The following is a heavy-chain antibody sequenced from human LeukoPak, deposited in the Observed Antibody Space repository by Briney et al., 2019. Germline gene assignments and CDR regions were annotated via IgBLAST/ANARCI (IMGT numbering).Heavy chain of an antibody. CDR1: GFTFSSYG. CDR2: ISSSGSTI. D-gene: IGHD3-22*01. V-gene: IGHV3-48*03. CDR3: ARNYYDSSGYYYVNAFDI. Sequence: GGSLRLSCAASGFTFSSYGMNWVRQAPGKGLEWVSYISSSGSTIYYADSVKGRFTMSRDNAKNSLYLQMNSLRAEDTAVYYCARNYYDSSGYYYVNAFDIWGQGTMVTVSS. J-gene: IGHJ3*02.